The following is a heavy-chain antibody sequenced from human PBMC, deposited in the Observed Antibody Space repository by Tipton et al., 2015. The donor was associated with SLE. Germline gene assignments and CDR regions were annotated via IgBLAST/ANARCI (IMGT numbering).Heavy chain of an antibody. V-gene: IGHV3-33*01. CDR3: ARDPGEYWYFDL. J-gene: IGHJ2*01. CDR1: GFTFSSYG. CDR2: IWYDGSNK. D-gene: IGHD7-27*01. Sequence: SLRLSCAASGFTFSSYGMHWVRQAPGKGLEWVAVIWYDGSNKYYADSVKGRFTISRDNSKNTPYLQMNSLRAEDTAVYYCARDPGEYWYFDLWGRGTLVTVSS.